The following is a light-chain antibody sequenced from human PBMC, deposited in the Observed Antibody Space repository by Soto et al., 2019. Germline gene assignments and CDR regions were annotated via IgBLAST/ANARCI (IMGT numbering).Light chain of an antibody. V-gene: IGLV2-8*01. CDR3: SSYAGSDNFVL. CDR2: EVI. Sequence: QSALTQPASVSGSPGQSITISCTGTGSDIGRSDFVSWYQHLPGKAPKLMIYEVIQRPSGVPDRFSGSKSGNTASLTVSGLQAEDEADYYCSSYAGSDNFVLFGGGTKLTVL. CDR1: GSDIGRSDF. J-gene: IGLJ2*01.